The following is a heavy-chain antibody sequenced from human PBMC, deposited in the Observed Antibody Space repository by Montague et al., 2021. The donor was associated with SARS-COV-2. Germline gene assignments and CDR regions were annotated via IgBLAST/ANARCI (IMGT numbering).Heavy chain of an antibody. J-gene: IGHJ6*02. CDR1: GDSVSSNSAT. CDR2: TYYRSKWYN. V-gene: IGHV6-1*01. Sequence: CAISGDSVSSNSATWNWVRQSPSRGLEWLGRTYYRSKWYNDYAVAVRGRVNINPDTSKNQFSLQLNSVTPEDTAIYYCTSGREGNYNVMDVWGQGTTVTVSS. D-gene: IGHD1-1*01. CDR3: TSGREGNYNVMDV.